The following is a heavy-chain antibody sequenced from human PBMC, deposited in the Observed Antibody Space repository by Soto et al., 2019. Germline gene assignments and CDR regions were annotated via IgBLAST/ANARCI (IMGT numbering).Heavy chain of an antibody. CDR2: ISWNSGSI. Sequence: PGGSLRLAWAASGFTFDYYAMHWVRQAPGKGLEWVSGISWNSGSIGYADSVNGRFTISRDNAKNSLYLQMNSLRAEDTALYYCAKARGYYYYYGMDVWGQGTTVTVSS. J-gene: IGHJ6*02. V-gene: IGHV3-9*01. CDR3: AKARGYYYYYGMDV. CDR1: GFTFDYYA.